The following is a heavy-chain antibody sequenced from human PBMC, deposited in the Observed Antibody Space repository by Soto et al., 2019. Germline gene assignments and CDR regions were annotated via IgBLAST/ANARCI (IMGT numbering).Heavy chain of an antibody. CDR2: FDPEDAET. Sequence: ASVKVSCKDSGYTLTEISRQWVRQPPGKGLEWMGGFDPEDAETIFAQKFQGRVTLTEDTSTDTAYMELSSLGSDDTAVYYCATRTYYDYVWGSFDYWGQGTPVTVSS. CDR3: ATRTYYDYVWGSFDY. V-gene: IGHV1-24*01. CDR1: GYTLTEIS. D-gene: IGHD3-16*01. J-gene: IGHJ4*02.